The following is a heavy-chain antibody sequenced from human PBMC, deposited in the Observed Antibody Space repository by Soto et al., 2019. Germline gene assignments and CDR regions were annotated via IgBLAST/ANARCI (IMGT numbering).Heavy chain of an antibody. CDR1: GYTFTNYD. Sequence: QVQLVQSGAEVKKPGASVKVSCKAAGYTFTNYDINWVRQASGQGLEWMGWLNPNNGDTGIAQKFQGRLTMTRNTSISTAYMELSSLRSEDTAVYYCARENGDFEYWGQGSQVTVSS. CDR2: LNPNNGDT. J-gene: IGHJ4*02. V-gene: IGHV1-8*01. CDR3: ARENGDFEY. D-gene: IGHD4-17*01.